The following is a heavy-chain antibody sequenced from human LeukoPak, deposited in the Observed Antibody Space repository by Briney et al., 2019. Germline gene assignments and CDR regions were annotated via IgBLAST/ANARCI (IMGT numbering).Heavy chain of an antibody. Sequence: ASVKVSCKASGYTFTSYGISWVRQAPGQGLEWMGWISAYNGNTNYAQKLQGRVTMTTDTSTSTAYMELRSLRSDDTAVYYCARWYYDFWSGYYPSDYWGQGTLVTVSS. CDR1: GYTFTSYG. J-gene: IGHJ4*02. CDR3: ARWYYDFWSGYYPSDY. V-gene: IGHV1-18*01. CDR2: ISAYNGNT. D-gene: IGHD3-3*01.